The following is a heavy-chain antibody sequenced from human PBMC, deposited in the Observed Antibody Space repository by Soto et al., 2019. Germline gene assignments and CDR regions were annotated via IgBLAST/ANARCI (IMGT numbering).Heavy chain of an antibody. D-gene: IGHD2-2*01. CDR3: ARGGVVPAAIGY. CDR1: GGSISSYY. CDR2: IYYSGST. Sequence: QVQLQESGPGLVKPSETLSLTCTVSGGSISSYYWSWIRQPPGKGLEWIGYIYYSGSTNYNPSLKSRVTISVDTSKNQFSLKLSSVTAADTAVYYCARGGVVPAAIGYWGQGTLVTVSS. V-gene: IGHV4-59*01. J-gene: IGHJ4*02.